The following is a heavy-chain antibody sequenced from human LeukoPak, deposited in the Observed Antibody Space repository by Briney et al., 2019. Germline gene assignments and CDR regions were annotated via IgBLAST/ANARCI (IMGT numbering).Heavy chain of an antibody. CDR1: GFTFSSYS. V-gene: IGHV3-15*01. Sequence: GGSLRLSCAASGFTFSSYSMNWVRQAPGKGLEWVGRIKSKNVGGTTDYAAPVKGRFTISRDDSKNTVYLQMNSLKIEDTAVYYCTSHAAFDPWGQGTLVTVSS. CDR3: TSHAAFDP. CDR2: IKSKNVGGTT. J-gene: IGHJ5*02.